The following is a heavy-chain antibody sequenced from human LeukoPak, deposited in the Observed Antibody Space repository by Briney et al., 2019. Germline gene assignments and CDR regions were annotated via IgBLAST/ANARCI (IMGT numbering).Heavy chain of an antibody. D-gene: IGHD3-10*01. CDR1: GFRFGSYA. CDR3: ATGSHGGGDY. Sequence: GASVKVSCKTSGFRFGSYAINWPRQAPGQGLEWMGAIIPVSGPTNYAQKFQDRVTITAVESTNTAYMEMSGLRSDDTAVFYCATGSHGGGDYWGQGSLVIVSS. CDR2: IIPVSGPT. J-gene: IGHJ4*02. V-gene: IGHV1-69*13.